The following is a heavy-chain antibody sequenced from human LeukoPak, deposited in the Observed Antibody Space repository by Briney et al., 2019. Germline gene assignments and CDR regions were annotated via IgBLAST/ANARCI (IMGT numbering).Heavy chain of an antibody. CDR3: ARDLLPAALRGRWFDP. D-gene: IGHD4-17*01. CDR1: AGTFSSYA. V-gene: IGHV1-69*13. CDR2: IIPIFGTA. J-gene: IGHJ5*02. Sequence: ATVTVSYKASAGTFSSYAISWVRQAPAQGLEWMGGIIPIFGTANYAQKFQGRVTITADESTSTASMELSSLRSEDTGVYYCARDLLPAALRGRWFDPWGQGTLGTVSP.